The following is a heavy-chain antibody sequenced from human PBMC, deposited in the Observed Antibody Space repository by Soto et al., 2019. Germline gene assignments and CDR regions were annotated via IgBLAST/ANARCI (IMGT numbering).Heavy chain of an antibody. Sequence: QVQLVQSGAEVRKPGSSVKVSCQASGGTFSNSTVTWVRQAPGQGLEWMGRLIPILGLANYAQKFRGRLTITADKSTTTAYMELRSLRSEDTAMYYCARFKLGDDYCGQGTLVTVSS. J-gene: IGHJ4*02. CDR3: ARFKLGDDY. V-gene: IGHV1-69*02. D-gene: IGHD5-12*01. CDR1: GGTFSNST. CDR2: LIPILGLA.